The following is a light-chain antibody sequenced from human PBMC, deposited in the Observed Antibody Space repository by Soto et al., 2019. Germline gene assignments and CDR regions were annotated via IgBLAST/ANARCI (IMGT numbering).Light chain of an antibody. CDR2: GAS. Sequence: EIVLTQSPGTLSLSPGERATLSCRASQSVSNSYLAWYQQKPDQAPRLLISGASRRATGIPDRFSGSGSGTDFTLSISRLEPEDFAVYYCQHYVTSTLTFGGGTRVEIK. J-gene: IGKJ4*01. CDR3: QHYVTSTLT. V-gene: IGKV3-20*01. CDR1: QSVSNSY.